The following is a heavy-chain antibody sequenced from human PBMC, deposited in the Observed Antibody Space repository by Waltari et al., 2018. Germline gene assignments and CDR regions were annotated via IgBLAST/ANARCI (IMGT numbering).Heavy chain of an antibody. D-gene: IGHD3-10*01. J-gene: IGHJ3*02. CDR3: ARRESNGGPYAFDM. V-gene: IGHV5-51*01. CDR1: GYRFSTYW. CDR2: IYPGDSDT. Sequence: EVQLVQSGAEVTQPGESRKISCKGSGYRFSTYWIGSVGQMPGSGLEWMGIIYPGDSDTRYSPSFRGQVTISVDKSITTAYLQWTSLQASDTATYYCARRESNGGPYAFDMWGQGTRVAVSS.